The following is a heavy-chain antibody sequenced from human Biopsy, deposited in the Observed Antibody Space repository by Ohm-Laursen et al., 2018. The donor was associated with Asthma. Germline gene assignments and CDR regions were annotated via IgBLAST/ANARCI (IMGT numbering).Heavy chain of an antibody. D-gene: IGHD3-3*02. CDR2: IKHDGREK. J-gene: IGHJ1*01. V-gene: IGHV3-7*01. CDR1: GFAFGDYW. Sequence: SLRLSCSASGFAFGDYWMSRVRQVPGKGLEWVANIKHDGREKNHVDSLKGRFTISRDNAKNSLYLQMNSLRAEDTAVYYCARTFHFWSPYHAEHYQLWGQGTLVTVSS. CDR3: ARTFHFWSPYHAEHYQL.